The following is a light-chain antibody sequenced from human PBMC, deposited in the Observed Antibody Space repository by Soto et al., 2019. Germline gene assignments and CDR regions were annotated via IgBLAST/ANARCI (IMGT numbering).Light chain of an antibody. CDR3: ATWDDSLNGWV. J-gene: IGLJ3*02. CDR2: ANK. CDR1: SSNIGGNT. Sequence: QSVLTQPPSASGIPGQRVTISCSGSSSNIGGNTVNWYQQLPGTAPKLLMFANKERPSGVPDRFSASKSGTSASLAINGLQSDDEADYYCATWDDSLNGWVFGGGTKLTVL. V-gene: IGLV1-44*01.